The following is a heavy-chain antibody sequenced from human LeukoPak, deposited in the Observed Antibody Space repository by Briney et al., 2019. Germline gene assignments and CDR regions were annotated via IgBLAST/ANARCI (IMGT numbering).Heavy chain of an antibody. J-gene: IGHJ4*02. V-gene: IGHV1-24*01. CDR3: ATVGNGFYYFDY. Sequence: ASVKVSCKVSGYTLTELSMHWVRHAPGKGLEWMGGFDPEDGETIYAQKFQGRVTMTEDTSTDTAYMELSSLRSEDTAVYYCATVGNGFYYFDYWGQGTLVTVSS. D-gene: IGHD1-26*01. CDR1: GYTLTELS. CDR2: FDPEDGET.